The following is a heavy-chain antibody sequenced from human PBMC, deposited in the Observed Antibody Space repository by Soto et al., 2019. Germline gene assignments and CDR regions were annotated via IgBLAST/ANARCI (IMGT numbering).Heavy chain of an antibody. Sequence: PSETLSLTCTVSGASINSNVHYWGWVRQSPGKGLEWIASVFYTGSPYHNPSLESRVSISVDTSDNQFSLEVTSVTAADTGIYYCARHPFGGYAFDSWGQGTLVTVSS. CDR2: VFYTGSP. CDR3: ARHPFGGYAFDS. V-gene: IGHV4-39*01. CDR1: GASINSNVHY. J-gene: IGHJ4*02. D-gene: IGHD3-16*01.